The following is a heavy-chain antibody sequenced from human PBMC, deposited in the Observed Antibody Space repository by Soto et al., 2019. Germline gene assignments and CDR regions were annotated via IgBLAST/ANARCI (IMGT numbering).Heavy chain of an antibody. CDR2: ISYDGSNK. Sequence: GGSLRLSCVASGFTFSTYGMHWVRQAPGKGLEWVAVISYDGSNKYYADSVKGRFTISRDNSTNTLYLQMNRLRDEDTAVYSCAKDQLSGWNKYYFDYWGRGTLVTVSS. V-gene: IGHV3-30*18. CDR1: GFTFSTYG. J-gene: IGHJ4*02. D-gene: IGHD6-19*01. CDR3: AKDQLSGWNKYYFDY.